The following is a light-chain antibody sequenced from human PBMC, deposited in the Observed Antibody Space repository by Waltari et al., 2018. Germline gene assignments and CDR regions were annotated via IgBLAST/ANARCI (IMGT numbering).Light chain of an antibody. V-gene: IGLV1-47*01. CDR3: AAWDDRLTVVV. Sequence: QSVLTQPPSASGPPGQRVTISCSGRSSNIGSNYVYWYQQLPGTAPKQLRYPSSWRPAGFPDRLSGSKCGTSASLAISGLRSEDEGDYFGAAWDDRLTVVVVGGGTKLT. J-gene: IGLJ2*01. CDR1: SSNIGSNY. CDR2: PSS.